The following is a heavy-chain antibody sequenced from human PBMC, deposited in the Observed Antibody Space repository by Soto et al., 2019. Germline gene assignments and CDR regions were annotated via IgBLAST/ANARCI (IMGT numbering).Heavy chain of an antibody. D-gene: IGHD1-26*01. CDR3: ARVSGSYYYGMDV. J-gene: IGHJ6*02. CDR2: IYHSGST. V-gene: IGHV4-4*02. Sequence: QVQLQESGPGLVKPSGTLSLTCAVSGGSISSSNWWSWVRQPPGKGLEWIGEIYHSGSTNYNPSLKTRVTLSVDRSKNSFSLKRCSVTAADTAVYYCARVSGSYYYGMDVWGQGPTVTVSS. CDR1: GGSISSSNW.